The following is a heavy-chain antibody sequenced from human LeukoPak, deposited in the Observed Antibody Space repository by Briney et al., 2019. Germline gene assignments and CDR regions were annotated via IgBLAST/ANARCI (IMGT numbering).Heavy chain of an antibody. J-gene: IGHJ4*02. D-gene: IGHD2-15*01. CDR2: IRPGGGNK. Sequence: GRSVKVSCAASGFTFTSYWMHWVRQAPGKGLEWVGIIRPGGGNKSYAETVKGRVTMTRDNSTSTVYMELSSLRAEDTAVYYCARELYCSGGSCFDYWGQGTLVTVSS. CDR1: GFTFTSYW. CDR3: ARELYCSGGSCFDY. V-gene: IGHV1-46*04.